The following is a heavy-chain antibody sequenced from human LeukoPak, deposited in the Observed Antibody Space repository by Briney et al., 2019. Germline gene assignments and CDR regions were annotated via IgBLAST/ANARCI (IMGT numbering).Heavy chain of an antibody. CDR3: ARREVDIVVVPAAEWDYYYYMDV. CDR2: IKQDGSEK. CDR1: GFTFSSYW. Sequence: GGSLRLSCAASGFTFSSYWMSWVRQAPGKGLEWVANIKQDGSEKYYVDSVKGRFTISRDNAKNSLYLQMNSLRAEDTAVYYCARREVDIVVVPAAEWDYYYYMDVWGKGTTVTVSS. V-gene: IGHV3-7*01. J-gene: IGHJ6*03. D-gene: IGHD2-2*01.